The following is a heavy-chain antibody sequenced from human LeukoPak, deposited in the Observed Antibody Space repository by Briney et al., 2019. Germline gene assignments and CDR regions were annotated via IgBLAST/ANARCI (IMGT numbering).Heavy chain of an antibody. Sequence: SVTVSSKHSGGSFNNYAISWVRQAPGAGREWMGGIIPIFGTANYPQKPQGRDSISPDETTSTAYMGLSSLSSEDTAVYYWARVPYCSVGSCLRRGCYFDFWGQGALVTVSS. J-gene: IGHJ4*02. CDR1: GGSFNNYA. CDR3: ARVPYCSVGSCLRRGCYFDF. D-gene: IGHD2-15*01. V-gene: IGHV1-69*01. CDR2: IIPIFGTA.